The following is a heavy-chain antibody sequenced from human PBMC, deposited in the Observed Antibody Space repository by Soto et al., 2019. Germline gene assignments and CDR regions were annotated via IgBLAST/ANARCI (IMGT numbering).Heavy chain of an antibody. CDR1: GGTISRYS. V-gene: IGHV1-69*08. CDR3: AREDRDRETGLVPAAIDGMDV. Sequence: QVQLVQSGAEVKKPGSSVKVSCKASGGTISRYSITWVRQAPGHGLEWIGRVIPIFGIPTYAQKFQGRVTITADESPGPAYLELSSLRSDDTAVYYCAREDRDRETGLVPAAIDGMDVWGQGTTVTVSS. D-gene: IGHD2-2*01. CDR2: VIPIFGIP. J-gene: IGHJ6*02.